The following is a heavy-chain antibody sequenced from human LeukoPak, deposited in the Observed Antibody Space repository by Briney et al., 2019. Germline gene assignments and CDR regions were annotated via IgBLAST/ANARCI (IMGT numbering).Heavy chain of an antibody. J-gene: IGHJ5*02. D-gene: IGHD3-22*01. CDR1: GFTFRTYW. CDR3: AREGSYLNSGGSYYLHWLDP. Sequence: GGSLRLSCAASGFTFRTYWMSWVRQAPGKGLEWVANIKQDGSEKYYVDSMKGRFTISRDNAKNSLYLQMNSLRAEDTAIYYCAREGSYLNSGGSYYLHWLDPWGQGTLVSVSS. CDR2: IKQDGSEK. V-gene: IGHV3-7*01.